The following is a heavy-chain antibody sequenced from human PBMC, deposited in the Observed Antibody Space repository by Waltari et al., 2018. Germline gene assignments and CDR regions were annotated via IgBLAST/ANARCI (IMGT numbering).Heavy chain of an antibody. CDR1: GFTFSRYW. Sequence: EEQLVESGGGLIQPGESLRVSCAVSGFTFSRYWMNWVRQAPGKGLLWVARINSDGSDTSYADSMKGRFTISRDNARNTVYLQMKSLRAEDTAVYYCARVARKTYSSPVPGRDYYYGMDVWGLGTTVTVSS. CDR3: ARVARKTYSSPVPGRDYYYGMDV. V-gene: IGHV3-74*01. J-gene: IGHJ6*02. D-gene: IGHD3-22*01. CDR2: INSDGSDT.